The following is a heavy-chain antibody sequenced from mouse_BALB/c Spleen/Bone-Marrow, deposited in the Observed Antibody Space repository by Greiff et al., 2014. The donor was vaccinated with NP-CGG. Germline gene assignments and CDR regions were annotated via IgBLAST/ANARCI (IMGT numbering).Heavy chain of an antibody. D-gene: IGHD2-3*01. CDR3: ARWLLPYYAMDY. V-gene: IGHV1S56*01. J-gene: IGHJ4*01. CDR2: IYPVNVHA. CDR1: GYTFTNYY. Sequence: LVESGPELVKPGASVRISCKASGYTFTNYYIHWVKQRPGQGLEWIGWIYPVNVHANFNEKFRGKATLTADKSSSTAYMQLSSLISEDSAVYFCARWLLPYYAMDYWGQGTSVTVSS.